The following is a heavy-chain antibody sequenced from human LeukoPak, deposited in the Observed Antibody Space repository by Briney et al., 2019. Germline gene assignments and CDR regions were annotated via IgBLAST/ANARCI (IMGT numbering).Heavy chain of an antibody. Sequence: GGSLRLSCAASRFTFSSHWMGWVRQAPGKGLEWVASINHNGNVNYYVDSVKGRFTISRDNAKNSLYLQMSNLRAEDTAVYFCARGGGLDVWGQGATVTVSS. CDR1: RFTFSSHW. CDR2: INHNGNVN. CDR3: ARGGGLDV. V-gene: IGHV3-7*03. J-gene: IGHJ6*02. D-gene: IGHD3-16*01.